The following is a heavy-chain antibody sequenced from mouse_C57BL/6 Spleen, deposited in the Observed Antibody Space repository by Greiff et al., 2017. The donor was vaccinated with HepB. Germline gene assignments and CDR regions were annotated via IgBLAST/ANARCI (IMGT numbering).Heavy chain of an antibody. Sequence: QVQLKQSGPELVKPGASVKISCKASGYSFSSSWMNWVKQRPGKGLEWIGRIYPGDGDTNYNGKFKGKATLTADKSSSTAYMQLSSLTSEASAVYFCARRGSLPFDYWGQGTTLTVSS. CDR3: ARRGSLPFDY. D-gene: IGHD1-1*01. J-gene: IGHJ2*01. CDR1: GYSFSSSW. CDR2: IYPGDGDT. V-gene: IGHV1-82*01.